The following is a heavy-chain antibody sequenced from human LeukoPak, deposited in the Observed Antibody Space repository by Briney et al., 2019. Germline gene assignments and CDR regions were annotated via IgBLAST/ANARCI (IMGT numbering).Heavy chain of an antibody. CDR2: ISYDGSNK. J-gene: IGHJ4*02. D-gene: IGHD2-21*02. Sequence: GGSLRLSCAASGFTFSSYAMHWVRQAPGKGLEWVAVISYDGSNKYYADSVKGRFTISRDNSENTLYLRMNSLRAEDTAVYYCAKDLERHIVVVTASAVDYWGQGTLVTVSS. CDR3: AKDLERHIVVVTASAVDY. CDR1: GFTFSSYA. V-gene: IGHV3-30-3*01.